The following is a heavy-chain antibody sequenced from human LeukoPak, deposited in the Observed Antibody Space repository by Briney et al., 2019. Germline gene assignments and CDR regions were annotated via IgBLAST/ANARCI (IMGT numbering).Heavy chain of an antibody. CDR2: IYSDNT. V-gene: IGHV3-66*03. Sequence: GGSLRLSCTVSGFTVSTNSMSWVRQAPGKGLEWVSFIYSDNTHYSDSVKGRFTISRDNSKNTLYLQMNSLRAEDTAVYYCAKDSGALGSFDYWGQGTLVTVSS. D-gene: IGHD3-10*01. CDR3: AKDSGALGSFDY. J-gene: IGHJ4*02. CDR1: GFTVSTNS.